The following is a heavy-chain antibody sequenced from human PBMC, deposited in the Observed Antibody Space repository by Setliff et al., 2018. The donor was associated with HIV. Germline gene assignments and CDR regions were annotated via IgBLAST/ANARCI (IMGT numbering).Heavy chain of an antibody. CDR1: GNSIRNSRDY. CDR2: IYYSGTT. CDR3: ARELDNSDNSDPFDV. Sequence: SETLSLTCSVSGNSIRNSRDYWGWIRQPPGKGLEWIGNIYYSGTTYYSPSLNSRVTISVDRSRNHFSLRLSAVTAADTAVYYCARELDNSDNSDPFDVWGQGTMVTVSS. D-gene: IGHD4-4*01. V-gene: IGHV4-39*02. J-gene: IGHJ3*01.